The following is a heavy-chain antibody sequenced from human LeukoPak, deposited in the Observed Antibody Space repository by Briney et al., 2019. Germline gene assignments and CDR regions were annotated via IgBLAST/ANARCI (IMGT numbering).Heavy chain of an antibody. V-gene: IGHV3-7*01. Sequence: PGGSLRLFCAASGFTFSSYWMSWVRQAPGKGLEWVANIKQDGSEKYYVDSVKGRFTISRDNAKNSLYLQMNSLRAEDTAVYYCARGDYYDSSGYLGYWGQGTLVTVSS. CDR2: IKQDGSEK. CDR3: ARGDYYDSSGYLGY. J-gene: IGHJ4*02. D-gene: IGHD3-22*01. CDR1: GFTFSSYW.